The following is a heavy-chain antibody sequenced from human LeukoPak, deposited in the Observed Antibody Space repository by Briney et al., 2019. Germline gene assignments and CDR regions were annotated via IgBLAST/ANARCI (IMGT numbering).Heavy chain of an antibody. CDR3: TKEPYHSGSYYFDY. CDR1: GFTFTSYP. Sequence: GGSLRLTCAASGFTFTSYPMNWVRQAPGKGLEWVSGISGNGASTNYADSVKGRFTISRDHSKNTLYLQMHSLRAEDTAVYYCTKEPYHSGSYYFDYWGQGTLVTVSS. CDR2: ISGNGAST. V-gene: IGHV3-23*01. D-gene: IGHD1-26*01. J-gene: IGHJ4*02.